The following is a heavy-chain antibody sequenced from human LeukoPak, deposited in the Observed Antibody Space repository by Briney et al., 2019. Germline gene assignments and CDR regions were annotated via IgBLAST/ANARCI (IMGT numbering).Heavy chain of an antibody. V-gene: IGHV4-30-2*01. CDR3: ARGWMVRGAPYFDY. CDR2: IYHSGST. CDR1: GGSISSGGYS. Sequence: PSETLSLTCVVSGGSISSGGYSWSWIRQPPGKGLEWIGYIYHSGSTYYNPSLKSRVTISVDRSKNQFSLRLSSVTAADTAVYYCARGWMVRGAPYFDYWGQGTLVTVSS. J-gene: IGHJ4*02. D-gene: IGHD3-10*01.